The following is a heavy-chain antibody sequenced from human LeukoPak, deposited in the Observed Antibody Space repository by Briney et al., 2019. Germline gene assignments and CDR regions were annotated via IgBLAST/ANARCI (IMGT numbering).Heavy chain of an antibody. V-gene: IGHV3-30*03. D-gene: IGHD2-21*01. CDR3: ARDRVPLWCGVDCYSVWEAFHI. J-gene: IGHJ3*02. CDR1: GFTFSSYG. CDR2: ISYDGSNK. Sequence: PGGSLRLSCAASGFTFSSYGMHWVRQAPGKGLEWVAVISYDGSNKYYADSVKGRFTISRDNSKNTLYLQMNSLRAEDTAVYYCARDRVPLWCGVDCYSVWEAFHIWGQGTMVTVSS.